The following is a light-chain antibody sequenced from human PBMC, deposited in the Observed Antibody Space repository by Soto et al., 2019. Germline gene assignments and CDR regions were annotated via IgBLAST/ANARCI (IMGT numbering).Light chain of an antibody. V-gene: IGKV1-5*01. CDR1: RSISRS. CDR3: QQYQSYFLT. J-gene: IGKJ3*01. CDR2: DAS. Sequence: MTQSPSTLSASVGDRVTITCRASRSISRSLAWYQQKSGKAPKLLIYDASSLESGVPSRFSGSGFGTEFTLTISGLQPDDFATYYCQQYQSYFLTFGPGTTVDMK.